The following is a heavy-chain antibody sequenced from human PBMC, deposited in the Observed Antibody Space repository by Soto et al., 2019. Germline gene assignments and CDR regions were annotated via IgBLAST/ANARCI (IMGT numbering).Heavy chain of an antibody. D-gene: IGHD2-15*01. Sequence: SLRLSCAASGFTFSSYSMNWVRQAPGKGLEWVSSISSSSSYIYYADSVKGRFTISRDNAKNSLYLQMNSLRAEDTAVYYCARYRSRWYPRYYYGMDVWGQGTTVTVSS. CDR3: ARYRSRWYPRYYYGMDV. CDR1: GFTFSSYS. J-gene: IGHJ6*02. CDR2: ISSSSSYI. V-gene: IGHV3-21*01.